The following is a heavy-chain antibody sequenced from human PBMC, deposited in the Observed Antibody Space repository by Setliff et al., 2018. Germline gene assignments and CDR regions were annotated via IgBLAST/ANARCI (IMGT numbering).Heavy chain of an antibody. CDR1: GYIFSAFY. CDR2: INPKSDYT. V-gene: IGHV1-2*02. CDR3: VRDLTNPDSSDL. Sequence: ASVKVSCKPSGYIFSAFYVHWVRQAPGQGLEWMAFINPKSDYTSYEQKFQGRVTVTKDTSISTAYMELSRLRSDDTAVYYCVRDLTNPDSSDLWGPGTTVTVSS. J-gene: IGHJ3*01. D-gene: IGHD2-8*01.